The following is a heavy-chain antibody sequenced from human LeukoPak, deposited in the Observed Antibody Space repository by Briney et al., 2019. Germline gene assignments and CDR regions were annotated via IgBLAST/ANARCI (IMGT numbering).Heavy chain of an antibody. Sequence: SETLSLTCSVSDGSIRTYYWSWIRQSPGQGLEWIGNIYYRGDINYNPSLKSRVIISIDTSKNQFSLKVTSLTAADTAVYYCATNRDWAEADWGQGTLVIVSS. D-gene: IGHD3/OR15-3a*01. J-gene: IGHJ4*02. CDR2: IYYRGDI. CDR1: DGSIRTYY. CDR3: ATNRDWAEAD. V-gene: IGHV4-59*03.